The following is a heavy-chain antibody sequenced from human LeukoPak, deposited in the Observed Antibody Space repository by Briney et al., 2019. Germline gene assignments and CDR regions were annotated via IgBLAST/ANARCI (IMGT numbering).Heavy chain of an antibody. V-gene: IGHV1-8*01. J-gene: IGHJ4*02. D-gene: IGHD2-15*01. Sequence: ASVKVSCKASGYTFTNYDINWVRRATGRGLEWMGWMNPNSGNTGYAQKFQGRVTMTRSTSISTAYMELSSLTSEDTAVYYCARVSLGYCSGGTCYFQDHWGQGTLVTVSS. CDR2: MNPNSGNT. CDR3: ARVSLGYCSGGTCYFQDH. CDR1: GYTFTNYD.